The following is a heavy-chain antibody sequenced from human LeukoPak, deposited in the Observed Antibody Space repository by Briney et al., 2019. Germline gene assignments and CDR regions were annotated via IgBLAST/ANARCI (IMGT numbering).Heavy chain of an antibody. Sequence: ASVKVSCKASGYTFTSYGISWVRQAPGQGLEWMGWISAYNGNTNYAQKLQGRVTMTTDTSTSTAYMELRSLRSDDTAVYYCARGVGGVYYDSSGYYSPLDDYWGQGTLVTVSS. D-gene: IGHD3-22*01. CDR1: GYTFTSYG. V-gene: IGHV1-18*01. CDR3: ARGVGGVYYDSSGYYSPLDDY. J-gene: IGHJ4*02. CDR2: ISAYNGNT.